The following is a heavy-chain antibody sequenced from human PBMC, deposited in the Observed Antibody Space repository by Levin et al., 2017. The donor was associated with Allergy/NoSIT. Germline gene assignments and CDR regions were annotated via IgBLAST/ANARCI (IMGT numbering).Heavy chain of an antibody. CDR2: ISYSSSAI. J-gene: IGHJ4*02. CDR3: ARRDILTGYSDY. Sequence: GESLKISCAVSGFTFSSYSMNWVRQAPGKGLEWVSFISYSSSAIYYADSVKGRFTISRDNAQNSLYLQMNSLRDEDTAVYYCARRDILTGYSDYWGQGTLVTVSS. V-gene: IGHV3-48*02. D-gene: IGHD3-9*01. CDR1: GFTFSSYS.